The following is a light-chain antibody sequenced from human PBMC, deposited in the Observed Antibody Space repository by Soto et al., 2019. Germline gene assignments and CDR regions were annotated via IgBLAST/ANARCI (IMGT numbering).Light chain of an antibody. CDR2: GAS. V-gene: IGKV3D-15*01. Sequence: EIVMTQSPATLSLSPGERATLSCRASQSVSSKLAWYQQKPGQAPRLLIYGASMRATGIPARFSGSGSGTEFTLTISSLQSEDFAVYYCQQYSNWPPLTFGGGTRVEIK. CDR1: QSVSSK. J-gene: IGKJ4*01. CDR3: QQYSNWPPLT.